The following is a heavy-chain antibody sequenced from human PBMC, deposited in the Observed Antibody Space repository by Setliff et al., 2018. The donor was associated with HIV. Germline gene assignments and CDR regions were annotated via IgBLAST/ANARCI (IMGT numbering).Heavy chain of an antibody. D-gene: IGHD3-9*01. CDR2: VDPANGKT. Sequence: ASVKVSCKASGYRFTNHNIHWVQQAPGKGLHWMGRVDPANGKTMYAQKFQGRVTITADRSTNTAYMDLSSLSSDDTALYFCATFDYNLLTGCPCWGQGTLVTVSS. V-gene: IGHV1-69-2*01. CDR3: ATFDYNLLTGCPC. CDR1: GYRFTNHN. J-gene: IGHJ4*02.